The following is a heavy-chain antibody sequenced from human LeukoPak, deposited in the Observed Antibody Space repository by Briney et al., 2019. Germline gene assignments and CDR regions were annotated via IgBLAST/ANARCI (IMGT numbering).Heavy chain of an antibody. V-gene: IGHV4-34*01. CDR3: ARAPNDSSGYTIAPDAFDI. D-gene: IGHD3-22*01. CDR2: INHSGST. CDR1: GGSIKNYY. J-gene: IGHJ3*02. Sequence: PSETLSLTCTVSGGSIKNYYWSWIRQPPGKGLEWIGEINHSGSTNYNPSLKSRVTISVDTSKNQFSLKLSSVTAADTAVYYCARAPNDSSGYTIAPDAFDIWGQGTMVTVSS.